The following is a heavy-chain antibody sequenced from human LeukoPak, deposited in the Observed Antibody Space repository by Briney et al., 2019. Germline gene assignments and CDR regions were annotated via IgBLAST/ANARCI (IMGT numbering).Heavy chain of an antibody. Sequence: GGSLRLSCVVSGFTFSDYYMNWIRQAPGKGLEWLSYISGSSSHTLYADSVKGRFTISRDNAKNSLYLQMSNLRAEDTAVYFCARGGGLDVWGQGATVTVSS. CDR2: ISGSSSHT. J-gene: IGHJ6*02. V-gene: IGHV3-11*03. CDR1: GFTFSDYY. D-gene: IGHD3-16*01. CDR3: ARGGGLDV.